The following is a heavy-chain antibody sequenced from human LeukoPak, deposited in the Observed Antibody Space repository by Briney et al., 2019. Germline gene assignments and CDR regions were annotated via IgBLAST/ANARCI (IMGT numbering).Heavy chain of an antibody. V-gene: IGHV4-61*08. D-gene: IGHD3-10*01. CDR3: ARGGYYGLGNDFRFDP. CDR1: GASISGSGYY. CDR2: IYYSGST. J-gene: IGHJ5*02. Sequence: PSETLSLTCAVSGASISGSGYYLGWIRQPPGKGLEWIGYIYYSGSTNHNPSLKSRVTISVDTSKNQFSLKLSSVTPADTAVYYCARGGYYGLGNDFRFDPWGQGTLVTVSS.